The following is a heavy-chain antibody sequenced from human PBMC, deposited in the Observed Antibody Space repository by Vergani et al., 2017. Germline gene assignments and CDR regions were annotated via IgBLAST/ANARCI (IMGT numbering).Heavy chain of an antibody. V-gene: IGHV3-21*01. CDR3: AKSSGYAKTPCGVCNGMAV. D-gene: IGHD3-10*01. J-gene: IGHJ6*02. CDR2: ISISSSYI. CDR1: GFTFSSYS. Sequence: EVQLVESGGGLVKPGGSLRLSCAASGFTFSSYSMNWVRQAPGKGLEWVSSISISSSYIYYADSVKCRFPISRDNAKTSLYLQMNSLRAEGTAGYYCAKSSGYAKTPCGVCNGMAVCGQGTTVTVSS.